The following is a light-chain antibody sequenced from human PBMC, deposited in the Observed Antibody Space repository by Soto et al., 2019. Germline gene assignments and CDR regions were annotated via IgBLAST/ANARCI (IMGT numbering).Light chain of an antibody. Sequence: EIELTQSPGTLSLSPGERVTLSCRASQSVSSGFLAWYQQKPGQARRLLIYGASNRATGILDSFSGSGSGTDYSLTISRLEPQDFSGYYCRQYVTSPEAFGQVTKVEIE. CDR2: GAS. J-gene: IGKJ1*01. V-gene: IGKV3-20*01. CDR1: QSVSSGF. CDR3: RQYVTSPEA.